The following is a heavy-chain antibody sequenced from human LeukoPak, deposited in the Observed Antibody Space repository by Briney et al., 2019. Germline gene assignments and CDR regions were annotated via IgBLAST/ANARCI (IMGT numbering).Heavy chain of an antibody. D-gene: IGHD3-3*01. V-gene: IGHV3-23*01. CDR2: ISGSGGST. J-gene: IGHJ4*02. Sequence: GGSLTLSCAASGFTFSSYAMGWVRQAPGKRLEWVSAISGSGGSTYYADSVKGRFTISRDNSKNPLHLQMNSLRAEEAAVYYCAKKDFWSGTDLSYLDYWGQGTLVTVSS. CDR1: GFTFSSYA. CDR3: AKKDFWSGTDLSYLDY.